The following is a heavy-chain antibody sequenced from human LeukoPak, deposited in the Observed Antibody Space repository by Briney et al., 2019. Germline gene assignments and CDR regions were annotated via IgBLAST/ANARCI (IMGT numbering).Heavy chain of an antibody. CDR1: GGSISSSTYY. CDR3: ARQAYSSNLGWFDP. CDR2: IYNSGST. J-gene: IGHJ5*02. D-gene: IGHD6-13*01. Sequence: PSETLSLTCSVSGGSISSSTYYWGWIRQPPGKGLEWIGNIYNSGSTHYNPSLKSRVTISVDTSKNQFSLKLSSVTAADTAVYYCARQAYSSNLGWFDPWGQGTLVTVSS. V-gene: IGHV4-39*01.